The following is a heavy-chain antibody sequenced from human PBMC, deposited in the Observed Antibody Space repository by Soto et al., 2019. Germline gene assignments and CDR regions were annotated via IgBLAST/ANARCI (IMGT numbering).Heavy chain of an antibody. D-gene: IGHD3-10*01. CDR2: IWFDGSNK. J-gene: IGHJ4*02. CDR1: VFTFSDYG. V-gene: IGHV3-33*01. CDR3: ARDPSHGSGSYLDY. Sequence: GWSLRLSCASSVFTFSDYGMHWVRQAPGKGLEWVAVIWFDGSNKYYADSVKGRFTLSRDNSKNTLYLQMNGLRAEDTGVFYCARDPSHGSGSYLDYWGQGTLVTVSS.